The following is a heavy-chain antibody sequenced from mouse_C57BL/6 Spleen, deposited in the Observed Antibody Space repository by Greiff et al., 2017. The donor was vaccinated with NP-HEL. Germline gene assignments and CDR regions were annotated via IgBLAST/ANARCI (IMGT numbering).Heavy chain of an antibody. CDR1: GFTFSDYG. J-gene: IGHJ4*01. CDR3: ARDSRAAMDY. Sequence: EVKLVESGGGLVKPGGSLKLSCAASGFTFSDYGMHWVRQAPEKGLEWVAYISSGSSTIYYADTVKGRFTISRDNAKNTLFLHMTSLRSEDTAMYYCARDSRAAMDYWGQGTSVTVSS. CDR2: ISSGSSTI. V-gene: IGHV5-17*01. D-gene: IGHD1-1*01.